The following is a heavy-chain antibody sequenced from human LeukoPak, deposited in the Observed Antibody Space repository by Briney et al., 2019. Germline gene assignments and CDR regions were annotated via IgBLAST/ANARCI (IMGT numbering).Heavy chain of an antibody. D-gene: IGHD3-10*01. CDR3: ARDSGEVPDY. J-gene: IGHJ4*02. CDR1: GYTLTSYD. Sequence: ASVKVSCKASGYTLTSYDINWVRQATGQGLEWMGWINPNNGGTKYAQNFQGRVTMTRDTSISTAYMELDRLRFDDTAVYYCARDSGEVPDYWGQGTLVTVSS. V-gene: IGHV1-2*02. CDR2: INPNNGGT.